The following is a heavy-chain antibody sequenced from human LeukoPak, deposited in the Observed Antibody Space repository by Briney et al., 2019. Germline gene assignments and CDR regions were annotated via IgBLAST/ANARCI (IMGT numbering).Heavy chain of an antibody. CDR3: ARVLTGYSYYYYYYMDV. J-gene: IGHJ6*03. D-gene: IGHD3-9*01. CDR2: ISGSGDST. V-gene: IGHV3-23*01. Sequence: GGSLRLSCVASGFRFSSYGMSWVRQAPGKGLEWVSAISGSGDSTYYADSVKGRFTISRDNAKNSLYLQMNSLRAEDTAVYYCARVLTGYSYYYYYYMDVWGKGTTVTVSS. CDR1: GFRFSSYG.